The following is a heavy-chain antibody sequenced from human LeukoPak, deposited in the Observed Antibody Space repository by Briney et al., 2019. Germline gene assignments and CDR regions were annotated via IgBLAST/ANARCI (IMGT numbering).Heavy chain of an antibody. J-gene: IGHJ4*02. CDR1: GFTFSSYS. CDR3: ARDQSPMIVVVPPTAFDY. V-gene: IGHV3-21*01. D-gene: IGHD3-22*01. CDR2: ISSSSSYI. Sequence: GGSLRLSCAASGFTFSSYSMNWVRQAPGKGLEWVSSISSSSSYIYYADSVKGRFTISRDNAKNSLYLQMNSLRAEDTAVYYCARDQSPMIVVVPPTAFDYWGQGTLVTVSS.